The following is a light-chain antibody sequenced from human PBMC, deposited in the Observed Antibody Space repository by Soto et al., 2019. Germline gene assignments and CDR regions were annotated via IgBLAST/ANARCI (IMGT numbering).Light chain of an antibody. V-gene: IGLV2-14*01. CDR1: SSDVGGFEY. CDR3: ATWDDSLNGYV. J-gene: IGLJ1*01. Sequence: QSALSQPASVSGSPGQSITISCTGTSSDVGGFEYVSWYQHQPGKAPKLIIYDVTKRPSGVSNRFSGSKSGNTASLTISGLQSEDEADYYCATWDDSLNGYVFGTGTKVTVL. CDR2: DVT.